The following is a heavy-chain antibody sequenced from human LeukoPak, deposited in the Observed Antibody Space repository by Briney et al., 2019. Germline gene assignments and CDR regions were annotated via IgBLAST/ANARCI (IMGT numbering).Heavy chain of an antibody. CDR2: IWYDGSNK. Sequence: GGSLRLSCAASGFTFSSYGMHWVRQAPGKGLEWVAVIWYDGSNKYYADSVKGRFTISRDNSKNPLYLQMNSLRAEDTAVYYCARGDIMAGLDYWGQGTLVTVSS. CDR3: ARGDIMAGLDY. D-gene: IGHD6-19*01. CDR1: GFTFSSYG. J-gene: IGHJ4*02. V-gene: IGHV3-33*01.